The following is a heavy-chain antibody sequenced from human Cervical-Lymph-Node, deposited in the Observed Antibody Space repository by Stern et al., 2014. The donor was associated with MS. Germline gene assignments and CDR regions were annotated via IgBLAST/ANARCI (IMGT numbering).Heavy chain of an antibody. CDR2: ISFDGAKT. V-gene: IGHV3-30*03. CDR3: ARGSDWYPLDY. D-gene: IGHD6-19*01. CDR1: GFAFSTYG. J-gene: IGHJ4*02. Sequence: DQLVESGGGVVKPGRSLRLSCSPSGFAFSTYGMHWVRQAPGTGLAWVALISFDGAKTYYADSVKGRFTISRDNPKNTLYLQMKSLRGEDTAVYYCARGSDWYPLDYWGQGTLVTVSS.